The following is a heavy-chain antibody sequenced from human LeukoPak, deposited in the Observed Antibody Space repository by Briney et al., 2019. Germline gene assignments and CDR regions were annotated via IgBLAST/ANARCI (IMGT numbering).Heavy chain of an antibody. CDR1: GFTFSSYW. CDR2: IKQDGNEK. Sequence: GGSLRLSCAASGFTFSSYWMSWVRQAPGKGLEWVANIKQDGNEKYYVDSVKGRFTISRDNAKNSLYLQMNSLRAEDTAVYYCATIPVGWTYYFDYWGQGTLVTVSS. V-gene: IGHV3-7*01. J-gene: IGHJ4*02. D-gene: IGHD2-8*02. CDR3: ATIPVGWTYYFDY.